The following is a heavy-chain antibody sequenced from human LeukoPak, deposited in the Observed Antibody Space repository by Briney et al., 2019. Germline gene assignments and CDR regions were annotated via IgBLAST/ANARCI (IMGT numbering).Heavy chain of an antibody. J-gene: IGHJ2*01. CDR1: GGSISSSY. CDR3: ARDYGDIPPDWYYDL. V-gene: IGHV4-59*01. D-gene: IGHD4-17*01. CDR2: IYYTGST. Sequence: PSETLSLTCTVSGGSISSSYWSWIRQPPGKGLEWIGYIYYTGSTTYNPSLKSRVTISVDTSKNQFSLKLRSVTAADMAVYYCARDYGDIPPDWYYDLWGRGTLVTVSS.